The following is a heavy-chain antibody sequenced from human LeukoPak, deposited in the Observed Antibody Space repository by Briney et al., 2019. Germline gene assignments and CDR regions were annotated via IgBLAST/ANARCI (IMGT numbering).Heavy chain of an antibody. CDR3: ARVKAIYDAFDI. Sequence: SETLSPTCTVSGGSISSYYWSWIRQPPGKGLEWIGYIYYSGSTNYNPSLKSRVTISVDTSKNQFSLKLSSVTAADTAVYYCARVKAIYDAFDIWGQGTMVTVSS. V-gene: IGHV4-59*01. D-gene: IGHD5-18*01. CDR1: GGSISSYY. J-gene: IGHJ3*02. CDR2: IYYSGST.